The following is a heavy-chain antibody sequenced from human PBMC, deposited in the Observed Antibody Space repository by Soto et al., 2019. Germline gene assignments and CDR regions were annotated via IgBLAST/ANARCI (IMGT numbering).Heavy chain of an antibody. Sequence: SVKVSCKASGGTFSSYAISWVRQAPGQGLEWMGGIIPIFGTANYAQKFQGRVTITADESTSTAYMELSSLRSEDTAVYYCASSTWIQLWPTSIGYYYGMDVWGQGTTVTVSS. D-gene: IGHD5-18*01. CDR2: IIPIFGTA. CDR3: ASSTWIQLWPTSIGYYYGMDV. CDR1: GGTFSSYA. J-gene: IGHJ6*02. V-gene: IGHV1-69*13.